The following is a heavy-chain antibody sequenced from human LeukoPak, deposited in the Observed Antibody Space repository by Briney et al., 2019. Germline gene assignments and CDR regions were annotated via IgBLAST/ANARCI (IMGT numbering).Heavy chain of an antibody. V-gene: IGHV1-69*01. CDR1: GGTFSSYA. J-gene: IGHJ6*02. CDR2: IIPIFGTA. D-gene: IGHD6-19*01. CDR3: AKFLGIAVAEGVAYYYYGMDV. Sequence: SVKVSCKASGGTFSSYAISWVRQAPGQGLEWMGGIIPIFGTANYAQKFQGRVTITADESTSAAYMELSSLRAEDTAVYYCAKFLGIAVAEGVAYYYYGMDVWGQGTTVTVSS.